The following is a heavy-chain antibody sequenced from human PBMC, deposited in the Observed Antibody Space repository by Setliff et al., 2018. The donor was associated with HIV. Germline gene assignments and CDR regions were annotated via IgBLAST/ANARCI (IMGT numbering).Heavy chain of an antibody. CDR2: IIPILCIA. CDR1: GGTFSSYA. V-gene: IGHV1-69*10. Sequence: EASVKVSCKASGGTFSSYAISWVRQAPGQGLEWMGGIIPILCIANYAQKFQGRVMITADKSTSTAYMELSSLRSEDTAVYYCARATGAADLWGQGTKVTVSS. CDR3: ARATGAADL. D-gene: IGHD6-13*01. J-gene: IGHJ5*02.